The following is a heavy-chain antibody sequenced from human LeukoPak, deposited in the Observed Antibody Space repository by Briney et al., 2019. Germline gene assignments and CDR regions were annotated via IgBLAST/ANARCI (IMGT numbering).Heavy chain of an antibody. Sequence: GESLKISCKGSGYSFTSYWIGWVRQMPGKGLEWMGIIYPGDSDTRHSPSFQGQVTISADKSISTAYLQWSSLKASDTAMYYCAITYDFWSGYPYYYYGMDVWGQGTTVTVSS. CDR2: IYPGDSDT. CDR3: AITYDFWSGYPYYYYGMDV. J-gene: IGHJ6*02. CDR1: GYSFTSYW. D-gene: IGHD3-3*01. V-gene: IGHV5-51*01.